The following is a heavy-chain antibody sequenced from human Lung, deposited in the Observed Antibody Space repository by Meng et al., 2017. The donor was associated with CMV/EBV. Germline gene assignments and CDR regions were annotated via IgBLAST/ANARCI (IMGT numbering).Heavy chain of an antibody. CDR1: GDSITNHNW. CDR2: IPHRGSS. J-gene: IGHJ1*01. CDR3: LRRSGGSV. Sequence: QVQLRESGPPPVKPSETLSLTCAVSGDSITNHNWWAWVRQPPGKGLEWIGEIPHRGSSAYNPSLKSRVSMSIDKSKNQFSLKLTSVTAADTAVYHCLRRSGGSVWGQGTLVTVSS. D-gene: IGHD3-10*01. V-gene: IGHV4-4*02.